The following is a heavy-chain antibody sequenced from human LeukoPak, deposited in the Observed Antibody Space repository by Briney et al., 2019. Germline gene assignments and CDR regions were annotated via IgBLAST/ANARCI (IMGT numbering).Heavy chain of an antibody. V-gene: IGHV4-31*03. CDR2: IYSGGNT. CDR1: GDSIRSGGYY. Sequence: SQTLSLTCTVSGDSIRSGGYYWNWIRQAPGKGLEWLGCIYSGGNTYYNPSLKSRAGISLDKSKSQFSLRLSSVTAADTAMYFCSRGAVAGLFDYWGQGILVTVSS. CDR3: SRGAVAGLFDY. J-gene: IGHJ4*02. D-gene: IGHD6-19*01.